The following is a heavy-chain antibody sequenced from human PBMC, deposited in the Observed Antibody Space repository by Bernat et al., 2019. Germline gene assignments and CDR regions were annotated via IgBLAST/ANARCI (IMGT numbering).Heavy chain of an antibody. CDR3: AKDMVYEYSSSSDAFDI. CDR1: GFTFSSYA. Sequence: EVQLVESGGGLVQPGGSLRLSCAASGFTFSSYAMSWVRQAPGKGLEWVSAISGSGGSTYYADSVKGRFTTSRDNSKNTLYLQMNSLRAEDTAVYYCAKDMVYEYSSSSDAFDIWGQGTMVTVSS. V-gene: IGHV3-23*04. J-gene: IGHJ3*02. CDR2: ISGSGGST. D-gene: IGHD6-6*01.